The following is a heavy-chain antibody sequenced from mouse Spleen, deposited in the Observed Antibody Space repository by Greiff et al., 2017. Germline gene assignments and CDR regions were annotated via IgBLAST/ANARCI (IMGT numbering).Heavy chain of an antibody. J-gene: IGHJ4*01. CDR3: ARGYYDAMDY. D-gene: IGHD2-12*01. V-gene: IGHV3-6*01. Sequence: DVKLVESGPGLVKPSQSLSLTCSVTGYSITSGYYWNWILQFPGNKLEWMGYISYDGSNNYNPSLKNRISITRDTSKNQFFLKLNSVTTEDTATYYCARGYYDAMDYWGQGTSVTVSS. CDR1: GYSITSGYY. CDR2: ISYDGSN.